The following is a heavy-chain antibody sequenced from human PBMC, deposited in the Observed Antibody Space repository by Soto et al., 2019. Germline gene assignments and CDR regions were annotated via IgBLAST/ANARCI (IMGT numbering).Heavy chain of an antibody. CDR2: ISAYNGNT. Sequence: ASVKVSCKASGYTFTSYGISWVRQAPGQGLEWMGWISAYNGNTNYAQKLQGRVTMTTDTSTSTAYMELRSLRSDDTAVYYCARDGIRFLEWLLPLDVWGQGTTVTVS. J-gene: IGHJ6*02. CDR1: GYTFTSYG. V-gene: IGHV1-18*01. CDR3: ARDGIRFLEWLLPLDV. D-gene: IGHD3-3*01.